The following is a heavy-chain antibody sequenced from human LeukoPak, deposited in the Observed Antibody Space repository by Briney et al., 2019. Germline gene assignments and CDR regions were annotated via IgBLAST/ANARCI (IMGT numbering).Heavy chain of an antibody. J-gene: IGHJ4*02. CDR2: IIPIFGTA. Sequence: GASVKASCKASGGTFSSYAISWVRQAPGQGLEWMGGIIPIFGTANYAQKFQGRVTITADESTSTAYMELSSLRSEDTAVYYCARDSGSYYGKIPGDYFDYWGQGTLVTVSS. V-gene: IGHV1-69*13. D-gene: IGHD1-26*01. CDR1: GGTFSSYA. CDR3: ARDSGSYYGKIPGDYFDY.